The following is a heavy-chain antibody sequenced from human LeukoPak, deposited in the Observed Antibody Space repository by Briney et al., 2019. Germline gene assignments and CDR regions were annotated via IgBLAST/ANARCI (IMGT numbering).Heavy chain of an antibody. CDR3: ARDSGAVVVAANHYYYYGMDV. V-gene: IGHV1-18*01. CDR2: ISAYNGNT. CDR1: GYTFTIYG. D-gene: IGHD2-15*01. Sequence: GASVKVSCKASGYTFTIYGISWVRQAPGQGLEWMGWISAYNGNTNYAQKLQGRVTMTTDTSTSTAYMELRSLRSDDTAVYYCARDSGAVVVAANHYYYYGMDVWGQGTTVTVSS. J-gene: IGHJ6*02.